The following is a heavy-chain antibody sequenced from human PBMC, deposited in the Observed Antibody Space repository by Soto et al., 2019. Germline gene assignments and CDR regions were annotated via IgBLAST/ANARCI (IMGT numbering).Heavy chain of an antibody. CDR2: IIPVVGTT. Sequence: QVQMVQSGAEVKKPGSSVKVSCKASGDTFTTNSLNWVRQDPGQGLEWMGRIIPVVGTTKYAQKYQDRVTITGDKSTNTAYMDLSSLRSNDTAVYYCARGLLYATTYFEYWGQGTPVTVSS. J-gene: IGHJ4*02. V-gene: IGHV1-69*06. CDR1: GDTFTTNS. CDR3: ARGLLYATTYFEY. D-gene: IGHD2-8*01.